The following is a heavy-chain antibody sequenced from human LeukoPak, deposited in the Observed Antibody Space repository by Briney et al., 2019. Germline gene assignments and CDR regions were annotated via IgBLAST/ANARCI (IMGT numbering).Heavy chain of an antibody. V-gene: IGHV1-46*01. CDR1: GYTFTSYY. D-gene: IGHD3-3*01. CDR3: ARAGTIFGVVIRGDAFDI. J-gene: IGHJ3*02. Sequence: ASVKVSCKASGYTFTSYYMHWVRQAPGQGLEWMGIINPSGGSTSYAQKFQGRVTMTRDTSTSTAYMELSSLRSEDTAVYYCARAGTIFGVVIRGDAFDIWGQGTMVTVSS. CDR2: INPSGGST.